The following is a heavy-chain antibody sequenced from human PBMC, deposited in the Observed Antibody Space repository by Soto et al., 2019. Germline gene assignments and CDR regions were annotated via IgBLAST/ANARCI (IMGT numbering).Heavy chain of an antibody. V-gene: IGHV3-23*01. Sequence: EVQLLESGGGLVQPGGSLRLSCAASGVIFSDYAMSWVRQAPGQGLEWVASISGSGDRTYYPDSVKGRFTISRDNSKNTVRLQMNSLRAEDTAMYYCTKDKDRGGDNYPPFDCWGQGTLATVSS. CDR1: GVIFSDYA. J-gene: IGHJ4*02. CDR3: TKDKDRGGDNYPPFDC. D-gene: IGHD4-17*01. CDR2: ISGSGDRT.